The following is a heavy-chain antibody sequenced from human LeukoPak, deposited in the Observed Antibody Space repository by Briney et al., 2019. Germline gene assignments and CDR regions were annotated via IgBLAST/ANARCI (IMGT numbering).Heavy chain of an antibody. J-gene: IGHJ4*02. Sequence: GGSLRLSCAASGFTFSSYDMHWVRQATGKGLEWVSAIGTAGDTYYPGSVKGRFTISRENAKNSLYLQMNSLRAEDTAVYYCASIIRYYYDSSGFPSGWGQGTLVTVSS. V-gene: IGHV3-13*01. D-gene: IGHD3-22*01. CDR1: GFTFSSYD. CDR2: IGTAGDT. CDR3: ASIIRYYYDSSGFPSG.